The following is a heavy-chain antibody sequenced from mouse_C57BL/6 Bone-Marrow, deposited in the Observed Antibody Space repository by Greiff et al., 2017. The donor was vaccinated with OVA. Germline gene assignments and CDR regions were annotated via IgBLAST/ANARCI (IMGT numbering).Heavy chain of an antibody. Sequence: EVQLVETGGGLVQPGGSRGLSCEGSGFTFSGFWMSWVRQTPGKTLEWIGDINSDGSAINYAPSIKDRFTIFRDNDKSTLYLQMSNVRSEDTATYFCMRYRGAYWGQGTLVTVSA. CDR1: GFTFSGFW. V-gene: IGHV11-2*01. CDR3: MRYRGAY. CDR2: INSDGSAI. J-gene: IGHJ3*01.